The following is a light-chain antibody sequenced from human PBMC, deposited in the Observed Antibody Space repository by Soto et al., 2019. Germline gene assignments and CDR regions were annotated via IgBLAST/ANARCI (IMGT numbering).Light chain of an antibody. CDR3: QQYYSYWT. Sequence: DIQMTQSPSTLSASVGDRVTITCRASQSISSWLAWYQQKPGKAPKLLIYKASSLESGVPSRFSGSGSGTAFTLTISCLPLHDFAFYYCQQYYSYWTFGQGTKVEIK. CDR1: QSISSW. CDR2: KAS. J-gene: IGKJ1*01. V-gene: IGKV1-5*03.